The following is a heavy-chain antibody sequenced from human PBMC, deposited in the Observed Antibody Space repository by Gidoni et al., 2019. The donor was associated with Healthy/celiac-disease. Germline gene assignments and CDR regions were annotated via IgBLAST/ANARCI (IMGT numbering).Heavy chain of an antibody. D-gene: IGHD1-26*01. J-gene: IGHJ6*03. CDR1: GYSFTSYW. Sequence: EVQLVQSGAEVKKPGESLKISCKGSGYSFTSYWIGWVRQMPGKGLEWMGIIYPGYSDTRYSPSFQGQVTISADKSISTAYLQWSSLKASDTAMYYCARRRLGEDSRSYYGPGYYYYYMDVWGKGTTVTVSS. CDR3: ARRRLGEDSRSYYGPGYYYYYMDV. CDR2: IYPGYSDT. V-gene: IGHV5-51*03.